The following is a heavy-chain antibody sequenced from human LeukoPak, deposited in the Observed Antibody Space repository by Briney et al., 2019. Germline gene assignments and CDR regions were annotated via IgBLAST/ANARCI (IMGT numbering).Heavy chain of an antibody. D-gene: IGHD3-22*01. Sequence: GGSLRLSCAASGFTFSSYWMSWVRQAPGKGLEWVANIKQDGSEKYYVDSVKGRFAISRDNAKNSLYLQMNSLRAEDTAVYYCARGYYYDSSGYYYWGQGTLVTVSS. CDR2: IKQDGSEK. J-gene: IGHJ4*02. V-gene: IGHV3-7*03. CDR3: ARGYYYDSSGYYY. CDR1: GFTFSSYW.